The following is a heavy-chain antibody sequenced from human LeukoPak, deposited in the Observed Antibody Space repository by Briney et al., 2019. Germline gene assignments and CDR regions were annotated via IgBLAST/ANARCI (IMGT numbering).Heavy chain of an antibody. J-gene: IGHJ5*02. CDR3: ARIRYYGPGGWFDP. CDR2: IYYSGST. CDR1: GGSISSSSYY. D-gene: IGHD3-10*01. V-gene: IGHV4-39*01. Sequence: SETLSLTCTVSGGSISSSSYYWGWIRQPPGKGLEWIGSIYYSGSTYYNPSLKSRVTISVDTSKNQFSLKLSSVTTADTAVYYCARIRYYGPGGWFDPWGQGALVTVSS.